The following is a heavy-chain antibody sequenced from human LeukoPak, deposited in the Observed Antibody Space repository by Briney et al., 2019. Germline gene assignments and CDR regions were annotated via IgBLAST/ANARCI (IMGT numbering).Heavy chain of an antibody. V-gene: IGHV2-5*01. CDR1: GFSLSTSGVG. CDR2: IYWNDDK. Sequence: SGPTLVKPTQTLTLTCTFSGFSLSTSGVGVGWIRQPPGKALEWLALIYWNDDKRYSPSLKSRLTITKDTSKNQVVLTITNMDPVDTATYYCAHRAIVVVPAAIGFVYWGQGTLVTVSS. J-gene: IGHJ4*02. D-gene: IGHD2-2*01. CDR3: AHRAIVVVPAAIGFVY.